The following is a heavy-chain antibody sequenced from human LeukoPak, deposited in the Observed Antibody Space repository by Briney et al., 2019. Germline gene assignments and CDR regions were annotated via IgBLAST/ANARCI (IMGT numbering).Heavy chain of an antibody. Sequence: GGSLRLSCAASGFTFSSYWMHWVRQAPGKGLVWVSRINSDGSSTSYADSVKGRFTISRDNAKNTLYLQMNSLRAEDTAVYYCARLDVAATPGHYYYYYMDVWGKGTTVTVSS. CDR3: ARLDVAATPGHYYYYYMDV. V-gene: IGHV3-74*01. D-gene: IGHD2-15*01. CDR2: INSDGSST. CDR1: GFTFSSYW. J-gene: IGHJ6*03.